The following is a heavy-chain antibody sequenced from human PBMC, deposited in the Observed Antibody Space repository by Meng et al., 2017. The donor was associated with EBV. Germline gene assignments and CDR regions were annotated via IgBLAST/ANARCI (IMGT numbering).Heavy chain of an antibody. J-gene: IGHJ4*02. Sequence: QVELVTLGAGVNQPGSSVNVACKISGRILRRFAISWVRQAPGQGLEWMGGIIPLFHTTNYAQKFQGRLHIIADESSATTYMELSSLRSEDTAIYYCASAEHYGDYVFEYWGQGTLVTVSS. V-gene: IGHV1-69*01. CDR3: ASAEHYGDYVFEY. CDR1: GRILRRFA. CDR2: IIPLFHTT. D-gene: IGHD4-17*01.